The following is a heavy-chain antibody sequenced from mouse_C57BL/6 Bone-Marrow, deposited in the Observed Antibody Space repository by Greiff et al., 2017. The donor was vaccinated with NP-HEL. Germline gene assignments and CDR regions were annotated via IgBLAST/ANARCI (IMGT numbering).Heavy chain of an antibody. Sequence: VQLQQPGAELVMPGASVKLSCKASGYTFTSYWMHWVKQRPGQGLEWIGELDPSDSYTNYNQKFKGKSTLTVDKSSSTAYMQLSSLTSEDSAVYYCARDRITTVPYYFDYWGQGTTLTVSS. CDR3: ARDRITTVPYYFDY. CDR2: LDPSDSYT. CDR1: GYTFTSYW. D-gene: IGHD1-1*01. V-gene: IGHV1-69*01. J-gene: IGHJ2*01.